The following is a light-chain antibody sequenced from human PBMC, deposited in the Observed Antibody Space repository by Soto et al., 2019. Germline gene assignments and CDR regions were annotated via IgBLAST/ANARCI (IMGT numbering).Light chain of an antibody. CDR1: QSLLQSNGKNS. CDR2: LGS. Sequence: DVVMTQSPLSLPVTPGEAASISCRSSQSLLQSNGKNSLDWYLQKPGQSPRLLIFLGSNRASGVPDRFSGSGSGTDFTLTISRVEAEDVGIYYCKQCLQPPLTFGGGTRVEMK. J-gene: IGKJ4*01. V-gene: IGKV2-28*01. CDR3: KQCLQPPLT.